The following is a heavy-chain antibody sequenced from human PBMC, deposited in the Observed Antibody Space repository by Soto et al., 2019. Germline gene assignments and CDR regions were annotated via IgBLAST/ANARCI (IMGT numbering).Heavy chain of an antibody. CDR1: GYTFTGYY. Sequence: ASVKVSCKASGYTFTGYYMHWVRQAPGQGLEWMGWINPNSGGTNYAQKFQGRVTMTRDTSISTAYMELSRLKSDDTAVYFCARSYIYHESSGEFDSWGQGTLVTVS. V-gene: IGHV1-2*02. CDR2: INPNSGGT. CDR3: ARSYIYHESSGEFDS. D-gene: IGHD3-22*01. J-gene: IGHJ4*02.